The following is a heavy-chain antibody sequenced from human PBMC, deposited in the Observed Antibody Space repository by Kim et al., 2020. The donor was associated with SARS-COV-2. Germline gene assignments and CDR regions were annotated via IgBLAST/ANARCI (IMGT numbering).Heavy chain of an antibody. Sequence: SETLSLTCTVSGGSISSSSYYWGWIRQPPGKGLEWIGSIYYSGSTYYNPSLKSRVTISVDTSKNQFSLKLSSVTAADTAVYYCASGYSSSSYGYYYYGMDVWGQGTTVTVSS. V-gene: IGHV4-39*01. D-gene: IGHD6-6*01. CDR1: GGSISSSSYY. CDR3: ASGYSSSSYGYYYYGMDV. J-gene: IGHJ6*02. CDR2: IYYSGST.